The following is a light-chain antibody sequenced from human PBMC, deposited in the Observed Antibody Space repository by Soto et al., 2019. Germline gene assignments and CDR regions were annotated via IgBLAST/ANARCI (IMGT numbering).Light chain of an antibody. J-gene: IGKJ2*01. Sequence: ENVLTQSPATVSLSSGERATLSCRASQSVSSSYLAWYQQKPGQAPSLLIYAASSRATGIPDMFSGSGSGRDFTLTISRLEPEDFAVYYCQQYGTSPYTFGQGTKLEIK. V-gene: IGKV3-20*01. CDR3: QQYGTSPYT. CDR1: QSVSSSY. CDR2: AAS.